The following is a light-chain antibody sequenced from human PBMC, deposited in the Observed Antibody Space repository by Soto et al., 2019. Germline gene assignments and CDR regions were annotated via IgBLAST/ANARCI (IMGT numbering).Light chain of an antibody. CDR2: AAS. CDR3: QHYHSPPFT. J-gene: IGKJ3*01. Sequence: DIRMTQSPSCLSAFVGDSVTFTCRGSQGISNYLAWYHQKPGKVPKLLVYAASTLQSGVPSRFTGSGSGTEFTLTIRSLQPEDVGTYYCQHYHSPPFTFGPGTKLEIK. V-gene: IGKV1-27*01. CDR1: QGISNY.